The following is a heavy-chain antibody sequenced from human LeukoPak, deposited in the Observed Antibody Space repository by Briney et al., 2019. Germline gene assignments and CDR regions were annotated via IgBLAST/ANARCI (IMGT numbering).Heavy chain of an antibody. CDR2: ISSSGSTI. D-gene: IGHD3-3*01. J-gene: IGHJ6*03. Sequence: GGSLRLSCAASGFTFSNAWMSWVRQAPGKGLEWVSYISSSGSTIYYADSVKGRFAISRDNAKNSLYLQMNSLRAEDTAVYYCAREAHYYDFWSGYPHYYYYYMDVWGKGTTVTVSS. CDR1: GFTFSNAW. V-gene: IGHV3-11*04. CDR3: AREAHYYDFWSGYPHYYYYYMDV.